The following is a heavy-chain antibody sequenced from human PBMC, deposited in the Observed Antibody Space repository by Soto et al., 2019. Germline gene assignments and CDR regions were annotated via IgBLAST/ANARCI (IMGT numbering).Heavy chain of an antibody. CDR1: GFTFSNYA. CDR3: AKVYSSGSYFPDY. D-gene: IGHD3-22*01. V-gene: IGHV3-23*01. Sequence: LRLSCAASGFTFSNYAMGWFRQTPGKGLEWVSAISAGGGSTYYADSVKGRFTISRDNSKNTVFLQLNSLSAEDTAVYYCAKVYSSGSYFPDYWGQGTLVTVSS. CDR2: ISAGGGST. J-gene: IGHJ4*01.